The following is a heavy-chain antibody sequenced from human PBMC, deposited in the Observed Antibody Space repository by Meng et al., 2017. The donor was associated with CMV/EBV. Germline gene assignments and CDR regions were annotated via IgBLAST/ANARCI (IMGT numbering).Heavy chain of an antibody. J-gene: IGHJ4*02. CDR1: GFTFSDYY. Sequence: GESLKISCAASGFTFSDYYMSWVRQAPGKGLEWVSSINNRGSSTSYADSVKGRLTISRDNSNNTLYVQMNSLTVEDTAVYYCAKGRGGAGTSYFDSWGQGTLVTVSS. V-gene: IGHV3-23*05. CDR3: AKGRGGAGTSYFDS. CDR2: INNRGSST. D-gene: IGHD3-10*01.